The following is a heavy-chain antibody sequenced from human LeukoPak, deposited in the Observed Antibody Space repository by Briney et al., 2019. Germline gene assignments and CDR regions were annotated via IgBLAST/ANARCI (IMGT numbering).Heavy chain of an antibody. CDR3: ARDAMGNGGLY. Sequence: ASVKVSCKASGGTFSSYAISWVRQAPGQGLEWMGGIIPIFGTANYAQKFQGRVTITADKSTSTAYMELSSLRSEDTAVYYCARDAMGNGGLYWGQGTLVTVSS. CDR2: IIPIFGTA. J-gene: IGHJ4*02. V-gene: IGHV1-69*06. D-gene: IGHD3-10*01. CDR1: GGTFSSYA.